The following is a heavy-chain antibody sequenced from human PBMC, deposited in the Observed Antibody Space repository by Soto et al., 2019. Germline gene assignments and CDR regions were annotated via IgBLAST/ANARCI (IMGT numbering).Heavy chain of an antibody. J-gene: IGHJ6*01. CDR3: ARAQGSSTSLEIYYYYYYGMDV. CDR1: GGTFSSYA. CDR2: IIPISETT. Sequence: QVQLVQSGAEVKKPGSSVKVSCKASGGTFSSYAISWVRQAPGQGLEWMGGIIPISETTNYAQKFQGRVTITAHDSKSTAYMELSSLRSEDTAVYYCARAQGSSTSLEIYYYYYYGMDVWGQGTKGTVSS. V-gene: IGHV1-69*01. D-gene: IGHD2-2*01.